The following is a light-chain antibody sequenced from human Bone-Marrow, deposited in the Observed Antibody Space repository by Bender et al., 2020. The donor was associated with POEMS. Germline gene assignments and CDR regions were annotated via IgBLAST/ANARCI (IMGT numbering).Light chain of an antibody. CDR2: EVS. CDR3: SSYDGTTLVL. Sequence: QSALTQPHSVSGSPGQSVTISCTGTSNDVGEYDYVSWFQQHPNKAPKLMIYEVSKRPSGVSNRFSGSKSGNTASLTISGLQAGDEADYYCSSYDGTTLVLFGGGTKLTVL. CDR1: SNDVGEYDY. V-gene: IGLV2-11*01. J-gene: IGLJ2*01.